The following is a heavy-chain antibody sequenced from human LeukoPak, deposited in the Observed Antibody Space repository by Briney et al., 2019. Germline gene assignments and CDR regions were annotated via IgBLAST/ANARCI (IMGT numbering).Heavy chain of an antibody. CDR3: ARFKRSGYYGGWFDP. Sequence: ASVKVSCKASGYTFTGYYMHCVRQAPGQGLEWMGWINPNSGGTNYAQKFQGRVTMTRDTSISTAYMELSRLRSDDTAVYYCARFKRSGYYGGWFDPWGQGTLVTVSS. CDR2: INPNSGGT. D-gene: IGHD3-3*01. J-gene: IGHJ5*02. V-gene: IGHV1-2*02. CDR1: GYTFTGYY.